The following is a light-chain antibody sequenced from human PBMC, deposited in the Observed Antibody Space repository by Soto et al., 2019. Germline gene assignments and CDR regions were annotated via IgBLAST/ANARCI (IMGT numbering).Light chain of an antibody. J-gene: IGKJ1*01. CDR2: DAS. V-gene: IGKV1-5*01. Sequence: DIQMTQSPSTLSASVGDRVTITCRASQSISSWLAWYQQKPGKAPKLLTYDASSLESGVPSRFGVSGSGTEFTLTISSPQPDDFATYYDQQDNSYSGTFGQGTKVYI. CDR3: QQDNSYSGT. CDR1: QSISSW.